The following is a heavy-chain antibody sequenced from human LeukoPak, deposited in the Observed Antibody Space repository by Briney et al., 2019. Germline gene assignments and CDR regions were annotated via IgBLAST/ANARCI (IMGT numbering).Heavy chain of an antibody. Sequence: ASVKVSCKASGYTFTGYYTHWVRQAPGQGLGWMGWINPNSGGTNYAQKFQGRVTMTRDTSISTAYMELSRLRSDDTAVYYCARVYSQVVTAPLFDYWGQGTLVTVSS. J-gene: IGHJ4*02. V-gene: IGHV1-2*02. CDR1: GYTFTGYY. CDR3: ARVYSQVVTAPLFDY. CDR2: INPNSGGT. D-gene: IGHD2-21*02.